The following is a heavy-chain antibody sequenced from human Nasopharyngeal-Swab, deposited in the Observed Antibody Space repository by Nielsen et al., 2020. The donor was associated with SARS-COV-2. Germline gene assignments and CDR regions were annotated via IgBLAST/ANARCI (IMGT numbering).Heavy chain of an antibody. CDR1: GFTFNTYA. Sequence: GESLKISCAASGFTFNTYAISWVRQAPGKGPEWVSVISGSDHTTYYADSVKGRFTISRDNSKNTVNLQMNSLRVEDTAIYYCAKDRDSGDDSDDYYHYYGMDVWGQGTTVTVFS. V-gene: IGHV3-23*01. CDR2: ISGSDHTT. J-gene: IGHJ6*02. CDR3: AKDRDSGDDSDDYYHYYGMDV. D-gene: IGHD5-12*01.